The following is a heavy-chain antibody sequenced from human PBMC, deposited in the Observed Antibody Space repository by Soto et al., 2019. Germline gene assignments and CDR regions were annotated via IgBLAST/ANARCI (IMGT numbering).Heavy chain of an antibody. Sequence: EVQVVESGGGLVQPGGSLRLSCAVSGLTFRNYWMTWVRQAPGKGLEWVACMNQDGSQIYYVDSLKGQFTNSRDNAKNSLYLQMNRLRVDDTAVYYCARDRGPNTPDYCGQGTLVTVSS. J-gene: IGHJ4*02. CDR3: ARDRGPNTPDY. CDR1: GLTFRNYW. CDR2: MNQDGSQI. D-gene: IGHD2-2*02. V-gene: IGHV3-7*01.